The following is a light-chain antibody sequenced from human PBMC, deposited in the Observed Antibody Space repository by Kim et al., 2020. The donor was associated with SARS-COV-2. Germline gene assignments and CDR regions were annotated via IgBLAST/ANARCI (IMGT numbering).Light chain of an antibody. CDR3: QVWHSSSDHYV. J-gene: IGLJ1*01. CDR2: HDI. Sequence: APGKAARITCGGNNIGSKSVNWYQQKPGQAPVMVIYHDIDRPSGIPERFSGSNSGNTATLTISRVEAGDEADYYCQVWHSSSDHYVFGTGTKVTVL. CDR1: NIGSKS. V-gene: IGLV3-21*04.